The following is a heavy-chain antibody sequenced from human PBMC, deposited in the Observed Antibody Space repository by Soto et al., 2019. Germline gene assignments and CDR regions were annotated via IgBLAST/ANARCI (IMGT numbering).Heavy chain of an antibody. CDR1: GGTFSSYT. J-gene: IGHJ6*04. V-gene: IGHV1-69*02. CDR2: IIPILGIA. CDR3: ARVRCSSTSCYPSSPEV. D-gene: IGHD2-2*01. Sequence: SVKVSCKASGGTFSSYTISWVRQAPGQGLEWMGRIIPILGIANYAQKFQGRVTITADKSTSTAYMELSGLRSEDTAVYYCARVRCSSTSCYPSSPEVWGKGTTVPVSS.